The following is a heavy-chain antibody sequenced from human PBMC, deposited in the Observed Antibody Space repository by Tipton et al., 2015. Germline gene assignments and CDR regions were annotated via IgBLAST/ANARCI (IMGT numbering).Heavy chain of an antibody. D-gene: IGHD5-18*01. CDR1: GFDFSNFA. CDR3: ANWGAYSYGYFDY. J-gene: IGHJ4*02. CDR2: ISASGHFT. Sequence: SLRLSCEASGFDFSNFAMSWVRQAPGQGLEWVSLISASGHFTQSSDSVKGRFTISRNNLNNTLYLQMNSLRAEDTAVYYCANWGAYSYGYFDYWGQGTLVTVSS. V-gene: IGHV3-23*01.